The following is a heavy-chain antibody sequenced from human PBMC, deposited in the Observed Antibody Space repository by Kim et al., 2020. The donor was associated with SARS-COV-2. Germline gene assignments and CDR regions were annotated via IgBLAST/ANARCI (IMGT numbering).Heavy chain of an antibody. D-gene: IGHD3-22*01. Sequence: GGSLRLSCVASGFTFSSYAMHWVRQAPGKGLESVALTTFDERTKNYADSMKGRFTISRDNSKNTLFLQMNSLRVEDTALYYCARDDYGSIDYWGQGTLVT. J-gene: IGHJ4*02. CDR3: ARDDYGSIDY. V-gene: IGHV3-30*04. CDR2: TTFDERTK. CDR1: GFTFSSYA.